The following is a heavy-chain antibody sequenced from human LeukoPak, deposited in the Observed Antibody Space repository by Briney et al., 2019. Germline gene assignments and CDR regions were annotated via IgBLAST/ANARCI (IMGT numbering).Heavy chain of an antibody. CDR1: GFTFSSYA. D-gene: IGHD6-6*01. CDR2: ISYDGSNK. Sequence: GTSLRLSCAASGFTFSSYAIHWVRQAPGKGLEWVAVISYDGSNKYYADSVKGRFTISRDNSKNTLYLQMNSLRAEDTAVYYCAKVRIAARIFDYWGQGTLVTVSS. V-gene: IGHV3-30*04. J-gene: IGHJ4*02. CDR3: AKVRIAARIFDY.